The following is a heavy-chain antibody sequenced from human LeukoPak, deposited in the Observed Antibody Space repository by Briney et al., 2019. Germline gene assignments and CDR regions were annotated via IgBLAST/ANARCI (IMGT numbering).Heavy chain of an antibody. D-gene: IGHD3-10*01. Sequence: SETLSLTCTVSGGSISSSSYYWGWIRQPPGKGLEWIGSIYYSGSTYYNPSLKSRVTISVDTSKNQFSLKLSSVTAADTAVYYCARTPYFNYYGSGRPRAYYYYYGMDVWGRGTTVTVSS. V-gene: IGHV4-39*07. CDR3: ARTPYFNYYGSGRPRAYYYYYGMDV. J-gene: IGHJ6*02. CDR2: IYYSGST. CDR1: GGSISSSSYY.